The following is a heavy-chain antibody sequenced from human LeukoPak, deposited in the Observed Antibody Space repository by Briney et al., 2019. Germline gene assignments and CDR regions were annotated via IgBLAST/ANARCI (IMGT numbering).Heavy chain of an antibody. CDR2: IWYDGSNK. Sequence: GGSLRLSCAASGFTFSSYGMHWVRQAPGKGLEWVAVIWYDGSNKYYAYSVKGRFTISRDNSKNTLYLQMNSLRAEDTAVYYCARGDDPPKYYFDYWGQGTLVTVSS. D-gene: IGHD3-16*01. V-gene: IGHV3-33*01. CDR3: ARGDDPPKYYFDY. CDR1: GFTFSSYG. J-gene: IGHJ4*02.